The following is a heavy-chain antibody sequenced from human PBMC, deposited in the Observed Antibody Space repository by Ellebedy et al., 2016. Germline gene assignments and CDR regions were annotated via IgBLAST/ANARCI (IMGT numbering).Heavy chain of an antibody. CDR3: ARDKPRVVPAANGVYGAFDI. CDR2: INPSGGST. Sequence: ASVKVSXKASRYTFTSYYMHWVRQAPGQGLEWMGIINPSGGSTSYAQKFQGRVTMTRDTSTSTVYMELSSLRSEDTAVYYCARDKPRVVPAANGVYGAFDIWGQGTMVTVSS. V-gene: IGHV1-46*01. J-gene: IGHJ3*02. CDR1: RYTFTSYY. D-gene: IGHD2-2*01.